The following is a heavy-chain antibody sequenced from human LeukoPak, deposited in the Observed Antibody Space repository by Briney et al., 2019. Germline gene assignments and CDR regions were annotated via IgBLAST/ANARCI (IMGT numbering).Heavy chain of an antibody. V-gene: IGHV4-61*02. D-gene: IGHD3-22*01. CDR1: GGSISSGSYY. CDR2: IYTSGST. Sequence: PSETLSLTCTVSGGSISSGSYYWSWIRRPAGKGLEWIGRIYTSGSTDYNPSLKSRVTVLADTSKNQFSLKLNSVTAADTAVYYCARAGTSGYYTIDSWGQGTLVTVSS. CDR3: ARAGTSGYYTIDS. J-gene: IGHJ4*02.